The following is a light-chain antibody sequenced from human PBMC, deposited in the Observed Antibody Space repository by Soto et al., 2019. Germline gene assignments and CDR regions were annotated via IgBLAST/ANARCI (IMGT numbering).Light chain of an antibody. CDR3: LSYDSSLSGSRV. V-gene: IGLV1-40*01. CDR1: SSNIGAGYD. Sequence: QSVLTQPPSVSGAPGQRVTISCTGSSSNIGAGYDVHWYQQLPGTAPKLLIYGNNHRPSGVPDRFSGSKSGTSASLAITGLQAEDEADYYCLSYDSSLSGSRVFGGGTKVTVL. CDR2: GNN. J-gene: IGLJ2*01.